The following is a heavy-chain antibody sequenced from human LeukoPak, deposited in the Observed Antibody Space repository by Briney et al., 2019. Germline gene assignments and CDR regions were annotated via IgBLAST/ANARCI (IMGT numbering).Heavy chain of an antibody. CDR1: GFTFSSNS. J-gene: IGHJ4*02. Sequence: GGSLRLSCAASGFTFSSNSMNWVRQAPGKGLEWLSYITSSSSTIYYANSEKGRFTISRDNAKNSLYLQTNSLRDEDTAVYYCARGKSGFAYFDSWGQGTLVTVSS. V-gene: IGHV3-48*02. CDR3: ARGKSGFAYFDS. D-gene: IGHD3-10*01. CDR2: ITSSSSTI.